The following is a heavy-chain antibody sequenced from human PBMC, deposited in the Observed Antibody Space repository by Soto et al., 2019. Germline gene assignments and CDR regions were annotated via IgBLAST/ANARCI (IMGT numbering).Heavy chain of an antibody. D-gene: IGHD3-22*01. CDR2: IVVGSGNT. J-gene: IGHJ6*02. CDR3: AAGVDSSGYYYVGAPYYYYGMDV. V-gene: IGHV1-58*01. CDR1: GFTFTSSA. Sequence: ASVKVSCKASGFTFTSSAVQWVRQARGQRLEWIGWIVVGSGNTNYAQKFQERVTITRDMSTSTAYMELSGLRSEDTAVYYCAAGVDSSGYYYVGAPYYYYGMDVWGQGTTVTVSS.